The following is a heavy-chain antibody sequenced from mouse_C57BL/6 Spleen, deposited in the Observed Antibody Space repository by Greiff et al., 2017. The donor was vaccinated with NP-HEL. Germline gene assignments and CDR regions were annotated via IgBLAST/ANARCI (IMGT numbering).Heavy chain of an antibody. V-gene: IGHV1-72*01. J-gene: IGHJ4*01. D-gene: IGHD1-1*01. Sequence: QVQLQQPGAELVKPGASVKLSCKASGYTFTSYWMHWVKQRPGRGLEWIGRIDPNSGGTKYNEKFKSKATLTVDKPSSTAYMPLSSLTSADSAVYYCAYGSSYNAMDYWGQGTSVTVSS. CDR3: AYGSSYNAMDY. CDR2: IDPNSGGT. CDR1: GYTFTSYW.